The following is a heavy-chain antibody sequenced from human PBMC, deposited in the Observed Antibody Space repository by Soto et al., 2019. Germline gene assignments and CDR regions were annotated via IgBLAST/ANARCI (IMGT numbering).Heavy chain of an antibody. J-gene: IGHJ4*02. Sequence: GGSLRLSCAASGFTFSSYAMSWVRQAPGKGLEWVSAISGSGGSTYYADSVKGRFTISRDNSKNTLYLQMNSLRAEDTAVYYCAIGDDFWSLQAIDYWGQGTLVPVAS. CDR3: AIGDDFWSLQAIDY. V-gene: IGHV3-23*01. CDR1: GFTFSSYA. CDR2: ISGSGGST. D-gene: IGHD3-3*01.